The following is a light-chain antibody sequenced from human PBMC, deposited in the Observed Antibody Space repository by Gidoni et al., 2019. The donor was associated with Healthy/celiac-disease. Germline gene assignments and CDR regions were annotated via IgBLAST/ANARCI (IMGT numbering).Light chain of an antibody. Sequence: VFTQSPATLSLSPGERATLSCRASQSVSSYLAWYQQKPGQAPRLLIYDASNRATGIPARFSGSGSGTDFTLTSSSLEPEDVAVYYCQQRSNWLTFGGGTKVEIK. CDR2: DAS. V-gene: IGKV3-11*01. CDR3: QQRSNWLT. CDR1: QSVSSY. J-gene: IGKJ4*01.